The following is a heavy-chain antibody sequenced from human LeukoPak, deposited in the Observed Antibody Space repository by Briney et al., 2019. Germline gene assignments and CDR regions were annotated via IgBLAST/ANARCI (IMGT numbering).Heavy chain of an antibody. J-gene: IGHJ3*02. Sequence: GGSLRLSCAASGFIFDDYGMSWVRQAPGKGLEWVSGINWNGGSTGYVDSVKGRFTISRDNAKNSLYLQMNSLRAEDTALYYCARGGYSGPSDIWGKGTMVTVSS. CDR3: ARGGYSGPSDI. CDR1: GFIFDDYG. V-gene: IGHV3-20*04. CDR2: INWNGGST. D-gene: IGHD5-12*01.